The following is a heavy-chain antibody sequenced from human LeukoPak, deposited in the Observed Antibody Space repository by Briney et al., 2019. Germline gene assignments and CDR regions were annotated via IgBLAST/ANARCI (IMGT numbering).Heavy chain of an antibody. CDR2: IYHSGST. Sequence: SETLSLTCAVSGYSITSGYYWGSIRPPPGKGLGWIGRIYHSGSTYYNPPLKSRVNISVDTSKNQVSLNLLSVTSANTSVYYCARRGRLEHTTGGDYWGQGTMVTVSS. J-gene: IGHJ4*02. D-gene: IGHD1/OR15-1a*01. CDR3: ARRGRLEHTTGGDY. CDR1: GYSITSGYY. V-gene: IGHV4-38-2*01.